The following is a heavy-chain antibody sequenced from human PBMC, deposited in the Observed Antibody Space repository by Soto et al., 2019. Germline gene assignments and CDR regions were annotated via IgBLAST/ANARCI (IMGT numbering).Heavy chain of an antibody. D-gene: IGHD2-8*01. CDR1: GYTFTIYG. Sequence: ASLKVSCKASGYTFTIYGISWVRQAPGQGLEWMGWISGYNGDTNYAQKFQGRVTMTVDTSTTTAFMELTSLTSDDRAVYYCAKNGQPPYYYYGMDVWGQGTTVTVSS. CDR3: AKNGQPPYYYYGMDV. J-gene: IGHJ6*02. V-gene: IGHV1-18*01. CDR2: ISGYNGDT.